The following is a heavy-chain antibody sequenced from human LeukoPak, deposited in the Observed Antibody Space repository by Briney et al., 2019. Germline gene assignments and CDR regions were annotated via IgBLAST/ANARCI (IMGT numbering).Heavy chain of an antibody. CDR2: INPNSGGP. D-gene: IGHD6-13*01. V-gene: IGHV1-2*02. CDR1: GYTFTGYY. J-gene: IGHJ4*02. CDR3: SRAAAGAEIDY. Sequence: ASVKVSCKASGYTFTGYYMHWVRQAPGKGLEWMGWINPNSGGPNYAQKFQGRVTMTRDTSISTAYMELSRLTSDDAAVYYCSRAAAGAEIDYWGQGTLVTVSS.